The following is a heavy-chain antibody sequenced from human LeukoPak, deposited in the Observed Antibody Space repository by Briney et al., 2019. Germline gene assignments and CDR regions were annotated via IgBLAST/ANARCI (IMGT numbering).Heavy chain of an antibody. J-gene: IGHJ4*02. D-gene: IGHD1-26*01. CDR3: ARIAPKGGSYYRFDY. V-gene: IGHV1-2*02. CDR2: INPNSGGT. Sequence: ASVKVSCKASGYTFTGYYMHWVRQAPGQGLGWMGWINPNSGGTNYAQKFQGRVTMTRDTSISTAYTELSRLRSDDTAVYYCARIAPKGGSYYRFDYWGQGTLVTVSS. CDR1: GYTFTGYY.